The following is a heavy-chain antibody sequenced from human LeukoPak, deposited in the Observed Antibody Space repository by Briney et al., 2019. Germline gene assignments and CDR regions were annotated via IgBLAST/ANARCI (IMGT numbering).Heavy chain of an antibody. CDR1: GGSFSGYY. J-gene: IGHJ6*03. Sequence: SETLSLTCAVYGGSFSGYYWSWIRQPPGKGLEWIGEINHSGSTNYNPSLKSRVTISVDTSKNQFSLKLSSVTAADTAVYYCARHIGFEVATDYYYYYYYMDVWGKGTTVTISS. CDR2: INHSGST. D-gene: IGHD5-12*01. CDR3: ARHIGFEVATDYYYYYYYMDV. V-gene: IGHV4-34*01.